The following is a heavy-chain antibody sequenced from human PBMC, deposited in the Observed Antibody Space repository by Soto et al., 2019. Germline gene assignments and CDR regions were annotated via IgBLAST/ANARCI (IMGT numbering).Heavy chain of an antibody. CDR2: INSDGSST. V-gene: IGHV3-74*01. J-gene: IGHJ3*02. D-gene: IGHD3-10*01. Sequence: GGSLRLSCAASGFTFSSYWMHWVRQAPGKGLVWVSRINSDGSSTSYADSVKGRFTISRDNAKNTLYLQMNSLRAEDTAVYYCATWFGELLYGAYDAFDIWGQGTMVTVSS. CDR1: GFTFSSYW. CDR3: ATWFGELLYGAYDAFDI.